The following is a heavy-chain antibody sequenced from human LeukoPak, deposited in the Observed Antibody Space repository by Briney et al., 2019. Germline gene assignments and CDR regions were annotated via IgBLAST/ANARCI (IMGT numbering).Heavy chain of an antibody. D-gene: IGHD3-9*01. Sequence: SETLSLTCTVSGGSVSSGSYYWSWIRQPPGKGLEWIGYIYYSGSTNYNPSLKSRVTISVDTSKNQFSLKLSSVTAADTAVYYCARGKTYYDILTGLHYYYGMDVWGQGTTVTVSS. CDR3: ARGKTYYDILTGLHYYYGMDV. V-gene: IGHV4-61*01. CDR2: IYYSGST. J-gene: IGHJ6*02. CDR1: GGSVSSGSYY.